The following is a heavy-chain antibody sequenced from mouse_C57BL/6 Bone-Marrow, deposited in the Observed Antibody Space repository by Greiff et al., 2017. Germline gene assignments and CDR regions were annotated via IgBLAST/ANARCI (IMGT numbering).Heavy chain of an antibody. J-gene: IGHJ3*01. CDR2: ISDGGSYT. V-gene: IGHV5-4*01. D-gene: IGHD2-5*01. CDR1: GFTFSSYA. Sequence: EVKVVESGGGLVKPGGSLKLSCAASGFTFSSYAMSWVRQTPEKRLEWVATISDGGSYTYYPDNVKGRFTISRDNAKNNLYLQMSHLKSEDTAMYYCARDKASNLFAYWGQGTLVTVSA. CDR3: ARDKASNLFAY.